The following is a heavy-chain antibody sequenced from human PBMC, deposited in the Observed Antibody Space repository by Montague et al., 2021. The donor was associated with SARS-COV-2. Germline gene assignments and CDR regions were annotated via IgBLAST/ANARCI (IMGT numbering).Heavy chain of an antibody. CDR1: GFIFSSYE. CDR2: ISSSGGGSTK. CDR3: ARDRDWDDWCGMDV. Sequence: SLRLSCAASGFIFSSYEMSWVRQAPGKGLEWISYISSSGGGSTKHYTDSVKGRFTISRDNAKNSLYLQMNSLRVEDTAIYYCARDRDWDDWCGMDVWGQGTTVTVSS. V-gene: IGHV3-48*03. J-gene: IGHJ6*02. D-gene: IGHD2-21*01.